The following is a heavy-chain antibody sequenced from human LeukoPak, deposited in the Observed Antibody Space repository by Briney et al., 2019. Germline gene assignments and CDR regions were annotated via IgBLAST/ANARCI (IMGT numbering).Heavy chain of an antibody. CDR2: IKQDGSEK. CDR1: GFTFSSYW. D-gene: IGHD5-12*01. Sequence: GGSLTLTCAASGFTFSSYWMSWVRQAPGKGLEWVANIKQDGSEKYYVDSVKGRFTISRDNAKNSLYLQMNSLRAEDTAVYYCARVGWRVATSNYYFDYWGQGTLVTVSS. CDR3: ARVGWRVATSNYYFDY. V-gene: IGHV3-7*01. J-gene: IGHJ4*02.